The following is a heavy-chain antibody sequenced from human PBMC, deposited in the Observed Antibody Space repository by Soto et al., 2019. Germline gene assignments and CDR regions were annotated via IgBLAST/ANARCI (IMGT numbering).Heavy chain of an antibody. CDR3: ASRSPALDY. V-gene: IGHV3-33*01. J-gene: IGHJ4*02. CDR2: IWYDGSNK. Sequence: QAQLVESGGGVVQPGRSLRLSCAASGFTFSSYGMHWVRQAPGKGLEWVAVIWYDGSNKYYADFVKGRFTISRDNSKNTLYLQMNSLRAEDTAVYYCASRSPALDYWGQGTLVTVSS. CDR1: GFTFSSYG. D-gene: IGHD2-2*01.